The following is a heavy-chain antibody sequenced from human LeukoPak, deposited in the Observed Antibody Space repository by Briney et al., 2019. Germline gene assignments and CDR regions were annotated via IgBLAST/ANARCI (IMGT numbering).Heavy chain of an antibody. Sequence: SQTLSLTCAISGDSVSSNSADWNWIRQSPSRGLEWLGRTYYRSKWYNDYAVSVKSRITINPDTSKNQFSLQLNSVTPEDTAVYYCARYSGYSYGGFDYWGQGTLVTVSS. J-gene: IGHJ4*02. CDR3: ARYSGYSYGGFDY. CDR2: TYYRSKWYN. D-gene: IGHD5-18*01. CDR1: GDSVSSNSAD. V-gene: IGHV6-1*01.